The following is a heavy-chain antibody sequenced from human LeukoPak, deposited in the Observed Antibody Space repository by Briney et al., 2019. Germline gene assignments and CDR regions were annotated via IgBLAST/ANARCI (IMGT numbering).Heavy chain of an antibody. CDR3: TRLLVTTGTDAFDI. V-gene: IGHV3-73*01. J-gene: IGHJ3*02. D-gene: IGHD4-17*01. CDR2: IRSKANSYAT. CDR1: GFTFSGSA. Sequence: GGSLRLSCAASGFTFSGSAMHWARQASGKGLEWVGCIRSKANSYATAYAASVKGRFTISRDDSKNTAYLQMNSLKTEDTAVYYCTRLLVTTGTDAFDIWGQGTMVTVSS.